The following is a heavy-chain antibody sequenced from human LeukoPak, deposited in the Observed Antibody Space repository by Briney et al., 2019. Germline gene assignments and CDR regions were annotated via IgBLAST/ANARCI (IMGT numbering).Heavy chain of an antibody. CDR2: IYYSGST. Sequence: SETLSLTCTVSGGSISSYYWSWIRQPPGKGLEWTGYIYYSGSTNYNPSLKSRVTISVDTSKNQFSLKLSSVTAADTAVYYCARGYPQRTYYYGMDVWGQGTTVTVSS. CDR1: GGSISSYY. D-gene: IGHD1-14*01. V-gene: IGHV4-59*01. J-gene: IGHJ6*02. CDR3: ARGYPQRTYYYGMDV.